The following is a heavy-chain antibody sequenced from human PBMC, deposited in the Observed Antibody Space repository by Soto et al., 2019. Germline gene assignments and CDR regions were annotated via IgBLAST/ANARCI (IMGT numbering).Heavy chain of an antibody. V-gene: IGHV4-61*01. CDR2: IYYSGST. CDR1: GGSVSSGSYY. J-gene: IGHJ6*02. D-gene: IGHD6-13*01. Sequence: PSETLSLTCTVSGGSVSSGSYYWSWIRQPPGKGLEWIGYIYYSGSTNYNPSLKSRVTISVDTSKNQFSLKLSSVTAADTAVYYCARSIAGAYYYYYYGMDVWGQGTTVTVSS. CDR3: ARSIAGAYYYYYYGMDV.